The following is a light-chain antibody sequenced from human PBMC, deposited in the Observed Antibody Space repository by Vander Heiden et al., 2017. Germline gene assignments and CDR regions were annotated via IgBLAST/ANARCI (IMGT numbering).Light chain of an antibody. J-gene: IGKJ1*01. CDR3: HQYYTTPRT. V-gene: IGKV4-1*01. Sequence: DIVMTHSPHSLSVSLGERPTIHCQSSQSVLKNSNNKNYLSWYQVKPGQPPKLLIYWASTRESGVPDRFSGSESGTDFSLTISSLQAEDVAVYYCHQYYTTPRTFGQGTKLEI. CDR1: QSVLKNSNNKNY. CDR2: WAS.